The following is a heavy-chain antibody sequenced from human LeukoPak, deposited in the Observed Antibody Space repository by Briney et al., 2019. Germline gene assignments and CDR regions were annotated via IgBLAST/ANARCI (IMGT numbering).Heavy chain of an antibody. CDR2: ISYDGSNK. Sequence: SGRSLRRSCAASGFTFSSYGMHWVRQAPGKGLEWVTVISYDGSNKYYAHSVKGRLTIYRDNSKNTLYLQMNSLRAEDTAVYYCAKAVAATGHDYFGMDVWGQGTTVTVSS. D-gene: IGHD6-19*01. CDR3: AKAVAATGHDYFGMDV. V-gene: IGHV3-30*18. J-gene: IGHJ6*02. CDR1: GFTFSSYG.